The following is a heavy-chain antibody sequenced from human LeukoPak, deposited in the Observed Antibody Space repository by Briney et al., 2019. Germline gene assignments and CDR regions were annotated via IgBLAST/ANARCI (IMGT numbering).Heavy chain of an antibody. CDR2: ISYDGSNK. V-gene: IGHV3-30*18. J-gene: IGHJ6*02. D-gene: IGHD6-19*01. Sequence: GGSLRLSCAASGFTFSSYGMHWVRQAPGKGLEWVAVISYDGSNKYYADSVKGRFTISRDNSKNTLYLQMNSLRAEDTAVYYCAKDKLEYSSGWYPLRNYYYYYGMDVWGQGTTVTVSS. CDR3: AKDKLEYSSGWYPLRNYYYYYGMDV. CDR1: GFTFSSYG.